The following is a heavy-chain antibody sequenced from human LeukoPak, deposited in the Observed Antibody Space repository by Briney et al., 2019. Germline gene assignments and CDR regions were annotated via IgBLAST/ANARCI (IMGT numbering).Heavy chain of an antibody. CDR1: GGTFSSYA. D-gene: IGHD6-19*01. CDR3: AREAVIAVSPVDY. Sequence: SVKVSCEASGGTFSSYAISWVRQAPGQGLEWMGRIIPIFGTANYAQKFQGRVTITTDESTSTAYMELSSLRSEDTAVYYCAREAVIAVSPVDYWGQGTLVTVSS. CDR2: IIPIFGTA. J-gene: IGHJ4*02. V-gene: IGHV1-69*05.